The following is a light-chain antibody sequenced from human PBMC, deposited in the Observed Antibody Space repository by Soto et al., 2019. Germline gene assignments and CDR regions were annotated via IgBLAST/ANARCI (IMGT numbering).Light chain of an antibody. J-gene: IGLJ2*01. Sequence: QSALTQPASVSGSPGQSITISCTGTSSDVGSYNLVAWYQQHPGEAPKLVIYEVTKRPSGLSDRFSASKSGNTASLTISGLQAEDEATYFCCSHAGRGTVLFGGGTKLTVL. CDR2: EVT. V-gene: IGLV2-23*02. CDR3: CSHAGRGTVL. CDR1: SSDVGSYNL.